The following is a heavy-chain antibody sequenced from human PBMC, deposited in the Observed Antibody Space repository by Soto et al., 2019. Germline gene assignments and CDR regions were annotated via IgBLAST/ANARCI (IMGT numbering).Heavy chain of an antibody. Sequence: PETLPLTYTVSGDSMNKYFWTWIRQTAGEGLEWIGHIFTTGSTSYNPSLNSRVTMSVDMSKSQFSLKLASVAAADTAVYYCARARRARDGYPNYYYGVDVWGQGNTVT. J-gene: IGHJ6*02. V-gene: IGHV4-4*07. D-gene: IGHD6-6*01. CDR1: GDSMNKYF. CDR2: IFTTGST. CDR3: ARARRARDGYPNYYYGVDV.